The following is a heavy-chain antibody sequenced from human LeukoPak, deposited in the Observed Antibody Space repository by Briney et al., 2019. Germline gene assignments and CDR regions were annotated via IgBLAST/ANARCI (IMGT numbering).Heavy chain of an antibody. CDR1: GFTFSSYG. CDR2: ISYDGSNK. V-gene: IGHV3-30*18. CDR3: AKDCSMITFGGVLDY. D-gene: IGHD3-16*01. Sequence: GGSLGLSCAASGFTFSSYGMHWVRQAPGKGLEWVAVISYDGSNKYYADSVKGRFTISRDNSKNTLYLQMNSLRAEDTAVYYCAKDCSMITFGGVLDYWGQGTLVTVSP. J-gene: IGHJ4*01.